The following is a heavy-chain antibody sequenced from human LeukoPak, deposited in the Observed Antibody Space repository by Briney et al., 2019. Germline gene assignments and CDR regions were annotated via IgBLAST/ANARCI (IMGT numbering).Heavy chain of an antibody. CDR3: VKAAGIIGTTYFDY. CDR1: GFTFSSYA. Sequence: GRSLRLSCAASGFTFSSYAMSWVRQAPGKGLEWVSGISGSGGNTYYVDSVRGRFNISRDNSKNKFYLQMNSLRAEDTAVYYCVKAAGIIGTTYFDYWGQGTLVTVSS. CDR2: ISGSGGNT. J-gene: IGHJ4*02. D-gene: IGHD1-20*01. V-gene: IGHV3-23*01.